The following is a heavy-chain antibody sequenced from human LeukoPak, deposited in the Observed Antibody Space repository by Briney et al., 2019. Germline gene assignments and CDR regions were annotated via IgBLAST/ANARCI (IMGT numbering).Heavy chain of an antibody. J-gene: IGHJ4*02. CDR2: ISSSSSYI. D-gene: IGHD3-10*01. CDR1: GFTFGSYS. CDR3: ARGSTMVRGADY. V-gene: IGHV3-21*01. Sequence: GGSLRLSCAASGFTFGSYSMNWVRQAPGKGLEWVSSISSSSSYIYYADSVKGRFTISRDNAKNSLYLQMNSLRAEDTAVYYCARGSTMVRGADYWGQGTLVTVSS.